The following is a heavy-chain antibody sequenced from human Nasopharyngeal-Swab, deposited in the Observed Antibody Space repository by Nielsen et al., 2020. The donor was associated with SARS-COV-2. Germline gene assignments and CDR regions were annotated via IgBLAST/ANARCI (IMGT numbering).Heavy chain of an antibody. D-gene: IGHD6-6*01. CDR1: GFTFNSYV. CDR2: IGDDGTGI. CDR3: ARAGQYTSSSRADFDY. Sequence: GESLKISCAASGFTFNSYVMIWVRQAPGKGLEWVSVIGDDGTGINYANSVKGRFTISRDNSKNTLYLQMSSLRAEDTAVFYCARAGQYTSSSRADFDYWGQGTPVTVSS. V-gene: IGHV3-23*01. J-gene: IGHJ4*02.